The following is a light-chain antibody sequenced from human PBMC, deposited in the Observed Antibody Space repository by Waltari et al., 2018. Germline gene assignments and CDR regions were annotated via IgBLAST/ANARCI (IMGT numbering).Light chain of an antibody. CDR1: RGVIKY. CDR3: QKYDRLPAT. J-gene: IGKJ1*01. CDR2: HAS. V-gene: IGKV3-20*01. Sequence: VLTQSPGTLSLSPGERPTLSCRASRGVIKYLAWYQQTPGRAPSHLIYHASTRATGIPDRFSGSGSVTDFSLTISRLESDDFAVYYCQKYDRLPATSGQGTRVEL.